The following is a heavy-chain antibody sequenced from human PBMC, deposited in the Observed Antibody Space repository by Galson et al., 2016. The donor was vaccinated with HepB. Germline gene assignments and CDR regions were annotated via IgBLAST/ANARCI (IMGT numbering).Heavy chain of an antibody. Sequence: SLRLSCAASGFIFSSYWVAWVRQAPGKTLEWVANINEDGSEEKFVDSVKGRFTISRDNTKKTVYLQMSSLRVDDTAVFYCATERDNGIIDYWGQGTLVTVSS. CDR1: GFIFSSYW. V-gene: IGHV3-7*01. J-gene: IGHJ4*02. D-gene: IGHD4-17*01. CDR2: INEDGSEE. CDR3: ATERDNGIIDY.